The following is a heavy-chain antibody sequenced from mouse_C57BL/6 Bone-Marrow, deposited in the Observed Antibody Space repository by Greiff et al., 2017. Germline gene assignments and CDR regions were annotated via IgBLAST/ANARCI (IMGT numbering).Heavy chain of an antibody. J-gene: IGHJ4*01. CDR3: ARPSSGYVNAMDY. V-gene: IGHV1-81*01. D-gene: IGHD3-2*02. CDR2: IYPRSGDT. Sequence: QVQLKEPGAELARPGASVKLSCKASGYTFTSYGISWVKQRTGQGLEWIGEIYPRSGDTYYNEKFKGKATLTADKSSSTAYMELRSLTSEDSAVYFCARPSSGYVNAMDYWGQGTSVTVAS. CDR1: GYTFTSYG.